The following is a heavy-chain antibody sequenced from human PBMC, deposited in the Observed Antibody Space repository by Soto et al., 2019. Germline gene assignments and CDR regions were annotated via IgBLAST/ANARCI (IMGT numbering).Heavy chain of an antibody. Sequence: GGSLRLSCAASGFTFGSYWMHWVRQAPGKGLVWVSRINSDGSSTSYADSVKGRFTISRDNAKNTLYLQMNSLRAEDTAVYYCARAGSGGQLARETIDYWGQGTLVTVSS. J-gene: IGHJ4*02. CDR3: ARAGSGGQLARETIDY. CDR1: GFTFGSYW. CDR2: INSDGSST. D-gene: IGHD6-13*01. V-gene: IGHV3-74*01.